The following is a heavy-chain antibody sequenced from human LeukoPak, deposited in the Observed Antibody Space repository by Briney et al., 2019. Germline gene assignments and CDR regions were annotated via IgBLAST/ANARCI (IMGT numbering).Heavy chain of an antibody. CDR1: GFTFSSYA. CDR2: ISGSGGNT. D-gene: IGHD1-7*01. Sequence: GGSLRLSSAASGFTFSSYAMSWVRQAPGKGLEWVSGISGSGGNTYYADSVKGRFTISRDNSKNTLYLQMNSLRAEDTAVYYCAKDGKTRNWNYFQAKPVYWGQGTLVTVSS. CDR3: AKDGKTRNWNYFQAKPVY. J-gene: IGHJ4*02. V-gene: IGHV3-23*01.